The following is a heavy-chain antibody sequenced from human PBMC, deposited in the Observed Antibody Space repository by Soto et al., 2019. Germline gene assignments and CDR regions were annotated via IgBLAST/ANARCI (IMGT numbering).Heavy chain of an antibody. CDR3: ARYSSTTERGAFAY. V-gene: IGHV3-33*01. CDR1: GLTFSSYR. D-gene: IGHD2-2*01. Sequence: GGSLSLSCASSGLTFSSYRMHWVRQAPDKGLERVAVIWYDGSNKYYADSVKGPFTISIDNSKNTLYLQMNCLRAEDTAVYYCARYSSTTERGAFAYWGQGTLVPVSS. J-gene: IGHJ4*02. CDR2: IWYDGSNK.